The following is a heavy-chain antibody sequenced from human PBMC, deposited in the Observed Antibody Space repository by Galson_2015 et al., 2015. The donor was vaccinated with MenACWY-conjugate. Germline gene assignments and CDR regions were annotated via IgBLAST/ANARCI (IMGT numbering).Heavy chain of an antibody. CDR2: IKQDGSEK. CDR1: GFTFSPYW. CDR3: ARDRDWNLAY. V-gene: IGHV3-7*03. D-gene: IGHD1-1*01. Sequence: SLRLSCAASGFTFSPYWMSWVRQAPGKGLEWVANIKQDGSEKYYVDSVKGRFTISRDNAKNSLYLQMNSLRADDTAVYYCARDRDWNLAYWGQGTLVPVSS. J-gene: IGHJ4*02.